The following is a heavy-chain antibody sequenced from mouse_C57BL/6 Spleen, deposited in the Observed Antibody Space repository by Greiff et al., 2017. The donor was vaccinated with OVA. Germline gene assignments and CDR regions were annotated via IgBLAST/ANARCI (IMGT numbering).Heavy chain of an antibody. CDR3: SRGITTVDAWFAY. Sequence: VQLQQPGAELVKPGASVKLSCKASGYTFTSYWMQWVKQRPGQGLEWIGEIDPSDSYTNYNQKFKGKATLTVDTSSSTAYMQLSSLTSEDSAVSYCSRGITTVDAWFAYWGQGTLVTVSA. V-gene: IGHV1-50*01. D-gene: IGHD1-1*01. J-gene: IGHJ3*01. CDR2: IDPSDSYT. CDR1: GYTFTSYW.